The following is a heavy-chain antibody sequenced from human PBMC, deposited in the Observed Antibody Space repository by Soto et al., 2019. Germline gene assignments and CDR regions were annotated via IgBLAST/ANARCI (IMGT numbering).Heavy chain of an antibody. Sequence: SETLSLTCSVSGVSIGSHFWSWIQQAPGKGPELVGYIYHTVNAKYNPALKSRVTISMDTSKNQLSLQLSSVTAADTAVYYCARLQYTVVTALDIWGQGTMVTVSS. V-gene: IGHV4-59*11. J-gene: IGHJ3*02. D-gene: IGHD2-15*01. CDR2: IYHTVNA. CDR3: ARLQYTVVTALDI. CDR1: GVSIGSHF.